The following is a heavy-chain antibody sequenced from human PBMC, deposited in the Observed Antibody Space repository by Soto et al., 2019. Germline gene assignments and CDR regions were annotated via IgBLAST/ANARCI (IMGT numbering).Heavy chain of an antibody. CDR2: ISYDGSNK. D-gene: IGHD3-3*01. Sequence: PGGSLRLSCAASGFTFSSYGMHWVRQAPGKGLEWVAVISYDGSNKYYADSVKGRFTISRDNSKNTLYLQMNSLRAEDTAVYYCAKNYDFWSGYFVGAYYYYGMDVWGQGTTVTVYS. J-gene: IGHJ6*02. V-gene: IGHV3-30*18. CDR3: AKNYDFWSGYFVGAYYYYGMDV. CDR1: GFTFSSYG.